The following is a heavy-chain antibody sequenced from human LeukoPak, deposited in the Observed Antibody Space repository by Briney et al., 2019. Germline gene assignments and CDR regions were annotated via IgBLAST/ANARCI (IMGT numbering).Heavy chain of an antibody. CDR2: VYYSGRT. CDR1: GGSISSYY. D-gene: IGHD1-26*01. V-gene: IGHV4-59*01. Sequence: PSETLSLTCTVSGGSISSYYWSWIRQPPGKGLEWIGYVYYSGRTNYNPSLKSRVTISVDTSKNQFSLKLSSVTAADTAVYYCARTFSESYYYYGMDVWGQGTTVTVSS. CDR3: ARTFSESYYYYGMDV. J-gene: IGHJ6*02.